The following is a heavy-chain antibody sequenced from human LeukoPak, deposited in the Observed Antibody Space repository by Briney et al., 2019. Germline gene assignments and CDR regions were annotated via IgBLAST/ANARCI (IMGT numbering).Heavy chain of an antibody. D-gene: IGHD6-19*01. J-gene: IGHJ4*02. V-gene: IGHV3-7*03. CDR1: RFTVSGNY. CDR3: ARHTSGQPFDY. Sequence: TGGSLRLSCASSRFTVSGNYMTWVRQAPGNALEWVAYIRKDGSEKYYVDSVKGRFTISRDNAKNSLYLQTNSLRAEDTAVYYCARHTSGQPFDYWGQGTLVTVSS. CDR2: IRKDGSEK.